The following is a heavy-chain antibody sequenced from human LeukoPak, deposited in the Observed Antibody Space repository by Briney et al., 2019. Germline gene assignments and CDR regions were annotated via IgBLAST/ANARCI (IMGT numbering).Heavy chain of an antibody. Sequence: GESLKISCKGSGYSFTGYWISWVRQMPEKGLEWMGRIDPSDSYTNYSPSFQGHVTISADKSISTAYLQWSSLKASDTAMYYCARHLSGGSGRHYWGQGTLVTVSS. J-gene: IGHJ4*02. CDR2: IDPSDSYT. CDR3: ARHLSGGSGRHY. D-gene: IGHD6-19*01. V-gene: IGHV5-10-1*01. CDR1: GYSFTGYW.